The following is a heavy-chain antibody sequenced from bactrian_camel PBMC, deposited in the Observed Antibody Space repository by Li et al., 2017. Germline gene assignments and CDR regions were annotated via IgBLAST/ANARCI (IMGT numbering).Heavy chain of an antibody. J-gene: IGHJ4*01. Sequence: HVQLVESGGGSVQAGGSLRLSCLASGTSSSTLSMAWFRQAPEKEREAVAAVNIDSRTRYLDSVKGRFTISRDNSKNTVYLQMNVLKPEDAAVYYCIRDEGKLDWGQGTQVTVS. CDR2: VNIDSRT. CDR3: IRDEGKLD. D-gene: IGHD7*01. V-gene: IGHV3S53*01. CDR1: GTSSSTLS.